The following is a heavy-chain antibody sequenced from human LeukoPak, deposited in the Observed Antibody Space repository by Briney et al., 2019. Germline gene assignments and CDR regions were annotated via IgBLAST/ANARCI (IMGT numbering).Heavy chain of an antibody. Sequence: GGSLRLSCAASGFTFSSYSMNWVRQAPGKGLEWVSSISSSSYIYYADSVKGRFTISRDNAKNSLYLQMNSLRAEDTAVYYCARDRPSIAATARDAFDIWGQGTMVTVSS. CDR3: ARDRPSIAATARDAFDI. D-gene: IGHD6-13*01. J-gene: IGHJ3*02. CDR2: ISSSSYI. CDR1: GFTFSSYS. V-gene: IGHV3-21*01.